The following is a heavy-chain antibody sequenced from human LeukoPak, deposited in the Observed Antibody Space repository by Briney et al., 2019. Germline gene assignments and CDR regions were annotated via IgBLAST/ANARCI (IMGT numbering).Heavy chain of an antibody. V-gene: IGHV1-2*02. CDR3: ASLIAAAGTNVY. J-gene: IGHJ4*02. CDR2: INPNTGGT. CDR1: GYTFTGYY. Sequence: ASVKVSCKASGYTFTGYYMHWVRQAPGQGLEWMGWINPNTGGTIYAQNFQGGVTMTRDTSFSTAYMELSRLRSDDTAIYYCASLIAAAGTNVYWGQGTLVTVSS. D-gene: IGHD6-13*01.